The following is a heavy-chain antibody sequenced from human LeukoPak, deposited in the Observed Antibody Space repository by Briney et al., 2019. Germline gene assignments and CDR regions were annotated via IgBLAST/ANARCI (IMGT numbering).Heavy chain of an antibody. J-gene: IGHJ5*02. CDR2: IIPIFGTA. CDR3: ARTSRYFGFDP. D-gene: IGHD3-9*01. V-gene: IGHV1-69*01. Sequence: GASVKVSRTASGGTFSSYAISWVRQAPGQGLEWMGGIIPIFGTANYAQKFQGRVTITADESTSTAYMELSSLRSEDTAVYYCARTSRYFGFDPWGQGTLVTVSS. CDR1: GGTFSSYA.